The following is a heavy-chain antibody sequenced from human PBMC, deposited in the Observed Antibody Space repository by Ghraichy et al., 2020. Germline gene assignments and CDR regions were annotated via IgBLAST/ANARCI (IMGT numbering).Heavy chain of an antibody. D-gene: IGHD2-2*01. CDR3: ARAGLWGAEVVPAAQRHFDG. Sequence: GGSLRLSCAASGFAFSEYPMNWVRQAPGKGLEWVSSISRNGNYIHYADSGKGRFTISRDNAKESLFLQMNSLRAEDTGVYYCARAGLWGAEVVPAAQRHFDGWGRGTLVTVS. J-gene: IGHJ2*01. CDR1: GFAFSEYP. V-gene: IGHV3-21*01. CDR2: ISRNGNYI.